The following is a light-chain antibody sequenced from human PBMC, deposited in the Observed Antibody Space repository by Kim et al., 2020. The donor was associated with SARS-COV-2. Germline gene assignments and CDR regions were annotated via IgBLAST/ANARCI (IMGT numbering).Light chain of an antibody. Sequence: IVLTQSPGTQSLSPGERATLSCRASRSVTNNYLAWYQQKPGQALRLLIYGASSRATGIPDRFSGSGSGTDFTLTINGLEPEDFAVYYCQQYSSAPRTFGQGTKVDIK. CDR3: QQYSSAPRT. CDR2: GAS. CDR1: RSVTNNY. J-gene: IGKJ1*01. V-gene: IGKV3-20*01.